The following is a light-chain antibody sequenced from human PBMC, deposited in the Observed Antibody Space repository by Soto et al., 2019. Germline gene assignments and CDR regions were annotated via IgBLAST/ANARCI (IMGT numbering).Light chain of an antibody. CDR2: DAS. J-gene: IGKJ3*01. Sequence: EIVLTQSPATLSLSPGERATLSCRASQSVGSYLAWYQHKPGQAPRLLIYDASNRATGIPARFSGSGSGTEFTLTICSLEPEDFAVYYCQQRSNWPPTFGPGTKVDIK. CDR1: QSVGSY. V-gene: IGKV3-11*01. CDR3: QQRSNWPPT.